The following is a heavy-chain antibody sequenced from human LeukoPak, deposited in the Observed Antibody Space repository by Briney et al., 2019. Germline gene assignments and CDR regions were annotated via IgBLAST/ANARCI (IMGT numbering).Heavy chain of an antibody. CDR3: VKSSGMDDYGMDA. CDR1: GFTFSSYA. J-gene: IGHJ6*02. Sequence: PGGSLRLSCAASGFTFSSYAMHWVRHAPGKGLEWVARILDDGSRQYYTDAVKGRFTIARDNSKNTLFLQMNSLRAEDTAVYYCVKSSGMDDYGMDAWGQGTTVTVSS. V-gene: IGHV3-30*18. D-gene: IGHD3-10*01. CDR2: ILDDGSRQ.